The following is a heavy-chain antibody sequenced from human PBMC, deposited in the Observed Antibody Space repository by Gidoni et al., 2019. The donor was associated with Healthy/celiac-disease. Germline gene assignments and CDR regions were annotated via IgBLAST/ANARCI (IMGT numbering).Heavy chain of an antibody. J-gene: IGHJ5*02. CDR2: IYYSGST. V-gene: IGHV4-39*01. D-gene: IGHD6-19*01. CDR3: ARHGSAVAESHNWFDP. Sequence: QLQLQESGPGLVKPSETLSLTCTVSGGSISSSSYYWGWIRQPPGKGLEWIGSIYYSGSTYYNPSLKSRVTISVDTSKNQFSLKVSSVTAADTAVYYCARHGSAVAESHNWFDPWGQGTLVTVSS. CDR1: GGSISSSSYY.